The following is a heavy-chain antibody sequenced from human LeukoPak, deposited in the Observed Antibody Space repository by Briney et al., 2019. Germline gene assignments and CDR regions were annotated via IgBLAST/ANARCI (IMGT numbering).Heavy chain of an antibody. CDR1: GITFYEYT. V-gene: IGHV3-43*01. Sequence: GGSLRLSCEASGITFYEYTMHWVRQAPGKGLEWVAIISWDGGSTYYADSVRGRFAISRDNSKNSLYLQMNSLRTEDTALYYCAKEGACYYYDKSGYYFDYWGQGTLVTVSS. CDR3: AKEGACYYYDKSGYYFDY. D-gene: IGHD3-22*01. J-gene: IGHJ4*02. CDR2: ISWDGGST.